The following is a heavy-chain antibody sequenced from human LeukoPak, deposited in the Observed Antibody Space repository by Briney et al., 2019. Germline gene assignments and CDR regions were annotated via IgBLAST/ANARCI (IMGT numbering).Heavy chain of an antibody. J-gene: IGHJ4*02. CDR3: ARMTTVTTLVGYFDY. V-gene: IGHV4-28*01. D-gene: IGHD4-17*01. CDR2: IYYSGST. Sequence: PSDTLSLTCAVSGYSISSSNWLGWIRQPPGKGREWIGYIYYSGSTYYNPSLKSRVTMSVDTSKNQFSLKLSSVTAVDTAVYYCARMTTVTTLVGYFDYWGQGTLVTVSS. CDR1: GYSISSSNW.